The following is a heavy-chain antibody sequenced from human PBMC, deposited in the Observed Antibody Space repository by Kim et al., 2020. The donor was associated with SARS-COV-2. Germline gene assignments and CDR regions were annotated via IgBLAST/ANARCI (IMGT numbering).Heavy chain of an antibody. Sequence: SETLSLTCTVSGGSISSYYWSWIRQPPGKGLEWIGYIYYSGGTNYNPSLKSRVTISVDTSKNQFSLKLSSVTAADTAVYYCARWAYYYDSSGDPGGWFDPWGQGTLVTVSS. CDR3: ARWAYYYDSSGDPGGWFDP. CDR1: GGSISSYY. CDR2: IYYSGGT. J-gene: IGHJ5*02. V-gene: IGHV4-59*01. D-gene: IGHD3-22*01.